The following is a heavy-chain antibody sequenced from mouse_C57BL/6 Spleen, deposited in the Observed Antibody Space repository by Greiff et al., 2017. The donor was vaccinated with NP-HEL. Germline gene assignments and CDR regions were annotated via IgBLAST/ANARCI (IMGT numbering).Heavy chain of an antibody. Sequence: EVQLQQSGPELVKPGASVKISCKASGYTFTDYYMNWVKQSHGKSLEWIGDINPNNGGTSYNQKFKGKATLTVDKSSSTAYMELRSLTSEDSAVYYCARSGGYYGNYVWFAYWGQGTLVTVSA. CDR1: GYTFTDYY. J-gene: IGHJ3*01. V-gene: IGHV1-26*01. D-gene: IGHD2-1*01. CDR3: ARSGGYYGNYVWFAY. CDR2: INPNNGGT.